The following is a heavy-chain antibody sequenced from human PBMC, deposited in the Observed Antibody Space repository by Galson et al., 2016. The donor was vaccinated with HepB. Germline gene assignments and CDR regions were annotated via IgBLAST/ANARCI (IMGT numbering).Heavy chain of an antibody. J-gene: IGHJ4*02. V-gene: IGHV3-21*01. Sequence: SLRLSCAASGFTFNTYSMTWVRQAPGKGLEWVSSITTSSNYIYYADSVKGRFTISRDNAKNSLYLQMNSLRAGDTAVYYCARGSYDSGAYYPTYWGQGTLVTVSS. CDR3: ARGSYDSGAYYPTY. D-gene: IGHD3-22*01. CDR1: GFTFNTYS. CDR2: ITTSSNYI.